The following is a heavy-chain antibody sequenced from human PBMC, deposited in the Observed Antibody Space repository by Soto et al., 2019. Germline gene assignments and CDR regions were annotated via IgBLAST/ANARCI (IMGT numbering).Heavy chain of an antibody. Sequence: QVQLVQSGAEVKKPGASVKVSCKASGYTFTSNGITWVRQAPGQGLEWMGWISAYNGNTKYAQKVQGRVTVTADISTSTADMELRSLRSDDTAIYYCAGDQVRGGVGSYDYWGQGTLVTVSS. D-gene: IGHD1-26*01. V-gene: IGHV1-18*04. CDR1: GYTFTSNG. J-gene: IGHJ4*02. CDR2: ISAYNGNT. CDR3: AGDQVRGGVGSYDY.